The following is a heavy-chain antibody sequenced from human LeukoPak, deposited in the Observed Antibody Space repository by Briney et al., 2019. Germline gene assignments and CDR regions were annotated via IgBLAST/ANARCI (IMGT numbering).Heavy chain of an antibody. D-gene: IGHD1-26*01. CDR3: ARDELYTTYYYYMDV. CDR1: GGTFSSYA. Sequence: SVKVSCKASGGTFSSYAISWVRQAPGQGLEWMGGIIPIFGTANYAQKFQGRVTITADKSTSTAYMELSSLRSEDTAVYYCARDELYTTYYYYMDVWGKGTTVTVSS. J-gene: IGHJ6*03. V-gene: IGHV1-69*06. CDR2: IIPIFGTA.